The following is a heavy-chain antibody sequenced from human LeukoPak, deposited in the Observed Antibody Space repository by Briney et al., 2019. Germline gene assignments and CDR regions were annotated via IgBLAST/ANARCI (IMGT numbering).Heavy chain of an antibody. Sequence: GGSLRLSCAASGFSISSSAMNWVRQAPGKGLEWVSSINNVASHIYYAGSVRGRFTISRDNAKNSVYLQMNSLRAEDTAVYYCTRDAAYYLRYGYFDYWGQGTLVTVSS. CDR3: TRDAAYYLRYGYFDY. CDR1: GFSISSSA. CDR2: INNVASHI. V-gene: IGHV3-21*01. J-gene: IGHJ4*02. D-gene: IGHD2/OR15-2a*01.